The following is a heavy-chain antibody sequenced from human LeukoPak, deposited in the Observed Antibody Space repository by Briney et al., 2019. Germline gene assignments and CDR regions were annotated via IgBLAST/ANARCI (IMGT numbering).Heavy chain of an antibody. V-gene: IGHV3-21*01. J-gene: IGHJ6*04. CDR2: ISSSSNYI. CDR1: GFTFSSYS. CDR3: ASPSTYFYYYGMDV. Sequence: PGRSLRLSCAASGFTFSSYSMNWVRQAPGKGLEWVSSISSSSNYIYYADSVKGRFTISRDNAKNSLYLQMNGLRAEDTAVYYCASPSTYFYYYGMDVRGKGTTVTVSS. D-gene: IGHD5/OR15-5a*01.